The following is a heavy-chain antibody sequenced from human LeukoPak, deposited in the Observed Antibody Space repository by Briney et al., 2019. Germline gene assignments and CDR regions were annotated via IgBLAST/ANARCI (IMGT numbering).Heavy chain of an antibody. D-gene: IGHD1-26*01. CDR1: GFTFSSYG. J-gene: IGHJ4*02. Sequence: GGSLRLSCAASGFTFSSYGMHWVRQAPGKGLEWVAVIWYDGSNKYYADFVKGRFTISRDNSKNTLYLQMNSLRAEDTAVYYCARGASGCYASDYWGQGTLVTVSS. CDR2: IWYDGSNK. V-gene: IGHV3-33*01. CDR3: ARGASGCYASDY.